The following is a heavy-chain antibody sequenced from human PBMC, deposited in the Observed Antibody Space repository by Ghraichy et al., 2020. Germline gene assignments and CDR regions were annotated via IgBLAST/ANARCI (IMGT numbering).Heavy chain of an antibody. D-gene: IGHD6-13*01. J-gene: IGHJ6*03. CDR2: INHSGST. Sequence: GSLRLSCAVYGGSFSGYYWSWIRQPPGKGLEWIGEINHSGSTNYNPSLKSRVTISVDTSKNQFSLKLSSVTAADTAVYYCARGLGGIADRYYYYYMDVWGKGTTVTVSS. CDR3: ARGLGGIADRYYYYYMDV. V-gene: IGHV4-34*01. CDR1: GGSFSGYY.